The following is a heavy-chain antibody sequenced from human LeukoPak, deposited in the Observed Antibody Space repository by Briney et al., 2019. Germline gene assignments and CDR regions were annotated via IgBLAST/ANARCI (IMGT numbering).Heavy chain of an antibody. Sequence: SETLSLTCTVSGGSISSGDYCWSWIRQPPGQGLEWIGYIYYSGSTYYHPSLKSRVTISVDTPTHQFSLKLSAVTAADTAVYYCARDTIVVVPAAIGSGYYYYYMDVWGKGTTVTVSS. D-gene: IGHD2-2*02. J-gene: IGHJ6*03. CDR1: GGSISSGDYC. CDR3: ARDTIVVVPAAIGSGYYYYYMDV. CDR2: IYYSGST. V-gene: IGHV4-30-4*08.